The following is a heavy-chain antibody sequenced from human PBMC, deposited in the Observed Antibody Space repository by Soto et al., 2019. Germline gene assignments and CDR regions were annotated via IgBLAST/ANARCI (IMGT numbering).Heavy chain of an antibody. CDR2: MNPDSGKT. J-gene: IGHJ4*02. CDR1: GYTFTSYD. V-gene: IGHV1-8*01. CDR3: ARDLGGLPDY. Sequence: ASAKVSCKASGYTFTSYDINWVRQATEQGLEWMGWMNPDSGKTGNEQKFKGRVTMTRKTSISTAYMELSSLRSEDTAVYYCARDLGGLPDYSGQGTLVIVSS.